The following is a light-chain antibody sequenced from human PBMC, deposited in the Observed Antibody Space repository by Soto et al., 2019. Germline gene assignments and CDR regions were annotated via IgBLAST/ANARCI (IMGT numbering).Light chain of an antibody. CDR1: SSNIGSNS. CDR3: GTWDSSLSAAV. J-gene: IGLJ2*01. V-gene: IGLV1-51*01. CDR2: DNR. Sequence: QSVLTQPPSVSAAPGQRVTISCSGSSSNIGSNSVSWYQQLPGTAPKLLIHDNRNRPAGVPDRFSGSKTGTSATLGITGLGTGDEADYYCGTWDSSLSAAVFGGGTQLTVL.